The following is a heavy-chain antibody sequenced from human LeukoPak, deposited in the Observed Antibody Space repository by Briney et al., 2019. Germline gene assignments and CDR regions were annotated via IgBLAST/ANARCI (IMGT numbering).Heavy chain of an antibody. CDR3: ARDLTVVVPAALY. J-gene: IGHJ4*02. CDR1: GFTFSKYD. V-gene: IGHV3-48*02. CDR2: ISNSGYTI. Sequence: QAGGSLRLSCTASGFTFSKYDMIWVRQAPGKGLEWVSYISNSGYTIFYADSVKGRFTISRDNAKNSLYLQMNSLRDEDTAVYYCARDLTVVVPAALYWGQGTLVTVSS. D-gene: IGHD2-2*01.